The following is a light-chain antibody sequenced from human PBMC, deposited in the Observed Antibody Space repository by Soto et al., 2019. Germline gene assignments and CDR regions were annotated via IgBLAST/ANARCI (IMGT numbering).Light chain of an antibody. J-gene: IGLJ2*01. V-gene: IGLV2-14*01. Sequence: QSVLTQPASVSGSPGQSITISCTGTSSDVGGYNYVSWYQQHPGKAPKLMIYDVSNPPSGVSNRFSGSKSVNTASLTISGLHAEDEAYYYCCSYSSSATLVFGGGTKVTVL. CDR1: SSDVGGYNY. CDR3: CSYSSSATLV. CDR2: DVS.